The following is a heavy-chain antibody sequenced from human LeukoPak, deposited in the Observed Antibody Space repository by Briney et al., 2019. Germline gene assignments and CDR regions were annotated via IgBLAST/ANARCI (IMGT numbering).Heavy chain of an antibody. Sequence: GGSLRLSCAASGFTFSSYSMNWVRQAPGKGLEWVSSISSSSSYIYYADSVKGRFTISRDNAKNTLYLQMNSLRAEDTAVYYCARAYYDILTGYYNVPGDYWGQGTLVTVSS. D-gene: IGHD3-9*01. J-gene: IGHJ4*02. V-gene: IGHV3-21*01. CDR2: ISSSSSYI. CDR3: ARAYYDILTGYYNVPGDY. CDR1: GFTFSSYS.